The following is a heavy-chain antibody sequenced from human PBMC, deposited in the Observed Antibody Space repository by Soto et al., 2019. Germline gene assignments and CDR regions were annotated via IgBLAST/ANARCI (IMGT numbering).Heavy chain of an antibody. D-gene: IGHD6-19*01. J-gene: IGHJ5*02. CDR2: IYYSGST. CDR1: GGSISSYY. V-gene: IGHV4-59*12. CDR3: ARVAGSGWYDA. Sequence: SETLSLTCTVSGGSISSYYWSWIRQPPGKGLEWVGYIYYSGSTNYNPSLKSRVTISVDTSKNQFSLNLNSVTAADTAVYYCARVAGSGWYDAWGQGTLVTVSS.